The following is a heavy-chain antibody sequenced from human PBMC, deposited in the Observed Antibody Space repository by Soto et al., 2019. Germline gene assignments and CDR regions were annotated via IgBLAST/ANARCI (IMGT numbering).Heavy chain of an antibody. Sequence: WGSLRLSCSASVFTFRSFTMNWCRQAPGKGLEWVSTISSNSAYIYYTDALRGRFTISRDNAKNSLHLQMNSLRAEDTAVYYCTRDASRDSSARGWFDPWGPGTLVTVSS. J-gene: IGHJ5*02. CDR3: TRDASRDSSARGWFDP. D-gene: IGHD6-13*01. V-gene: IGHV3-21*01. CDR1: VFTFRSFT. CDR2: ISSNSAYI.